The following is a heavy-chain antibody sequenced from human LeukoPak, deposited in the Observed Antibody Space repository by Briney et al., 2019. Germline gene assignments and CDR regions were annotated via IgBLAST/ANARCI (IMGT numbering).Heavy chain of an antibody. CDR2: IYPGDSDT. CDR1: GYSFTSYW. Sequence: GESLKISCKDSGYSFTSYWIGWVRRLPGKDLEWMGIIYPGDSDTRYSPSFQGQVTISADKSINTAYLQWSSLKASDTAMYYCARLRGSGSYEPLYYFGYWGQGTLVTVSS. V-gene: IGHV5-51*01. D-gene: IGHD3-10*01. CDR3: ARLRGSGSYEPLYYFGY. J-gene: IGHJ4*02.